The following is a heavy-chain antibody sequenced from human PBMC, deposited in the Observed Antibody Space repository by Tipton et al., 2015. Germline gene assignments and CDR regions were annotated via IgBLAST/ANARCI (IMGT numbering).Heavy chain of an antibody. CDR1: GMILSSYD. V-gene: IGHV3-13*01. CDR2: LGVTGDT. D-gene: IGHD3-10*01. CDR3: ARRAVRGVLDY. J-gene: IGHJ4*02. Sequence: SLRLSCAVSGMILSSYDMHWVRQGTGKDLEWVSTLGVTGDTHYSDSVKGRFTISRENAKNSLYLQMNSLRAEDTAIYYCARRAVRGVLDYWGQGTLVTVSS.